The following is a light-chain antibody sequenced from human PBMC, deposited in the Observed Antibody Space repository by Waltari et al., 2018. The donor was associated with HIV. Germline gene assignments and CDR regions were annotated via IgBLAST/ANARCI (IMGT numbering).Light chain of an antibody. CDR3: QQYHHFPFN. CDR2: RAT. Sequence: DIQMTQSPSTLSASVGDRVILTCRPSQHINTWLAWYRQKPGKAPERLIYRATSLQRGVPSRFSGGASGADFTLTIRSLQPDDVATYYCQQYHHFPFNFGPGTTVDI. V-gene: IGKV1-5*03. CDR1: QHINTW. J-gene: IGKJ3*01.